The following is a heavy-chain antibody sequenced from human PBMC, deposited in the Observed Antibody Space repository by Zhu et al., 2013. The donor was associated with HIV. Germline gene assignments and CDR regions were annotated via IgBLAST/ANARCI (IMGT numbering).Heavy chain of an antibody. CDR1: GGTFSSYT. CDR3: ARGVLYGGLDGYNSEPIDY. D-gene: IGHD5-12*01. V-gene: IGHV1-69*02. Sequence: QVQLVQSGAEVKKPGSSVKVSCKASGGTFSSYTISWVRQAPGQGLEWMGRIIPILGIANYAQKFQGRVTITADKSTSTAYMELSSLRSEDTAVYYCARGVLYGGLDGYNSEPIDYWGQGTLVTVSS. J-gene: IGHJ4*02. CDR2: IIPILGIA.